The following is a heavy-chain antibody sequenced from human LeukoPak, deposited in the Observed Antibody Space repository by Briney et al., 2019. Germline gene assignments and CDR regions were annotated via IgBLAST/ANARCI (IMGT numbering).Heavy chain of an antibody. CDR1: GFTFSSYW. CDR3: ARDLRLLNDY. Sequence: GGSLRLSCAASGFTFSSYWMHWVRQAPGKGLVWFSRINSDGSSTSYADSVKGRFTISRDNAKNTLYLQMNSLGAEDTAVYYCARDLRLLNDYWGQGTLVTVSS. J-gene: IGHJ4*02. CDR2: INSDGSST. V-gene: IGHV3-74*01. D-gene: IGHD2-21*02.